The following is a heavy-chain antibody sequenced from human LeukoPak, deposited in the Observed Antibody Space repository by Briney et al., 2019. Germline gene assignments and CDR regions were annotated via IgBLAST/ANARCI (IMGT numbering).Heavy chain of an antibody. CDR3: AKSGLNRFDY. Sequence: ASVKVSCKASGYTFNNYDIHWLRQAAGQGLEWMGWINPYSTNTGYARKFQGRVTITWDTSISTAYMELASLRAEDTAVYYCAKSGLNRFDYWGQGTLVTVSS. CDR1: GYTFNNYD. V-gene: IGHV1-8*02. D-gene: IGHD2-15*01. CDR2: INPYSTNT. J-gene: IGHJ4*02.